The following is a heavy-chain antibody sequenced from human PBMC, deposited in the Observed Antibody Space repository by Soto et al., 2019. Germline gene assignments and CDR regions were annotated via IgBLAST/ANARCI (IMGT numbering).Heavy chain of an antibody. Sequence: GASVKVSCKASGDTFTSYGISWVRQARGQGLEWMGWISAYNGNTNYAQKLQGRVTMTTDTSTSTAYMELRSLRSDDTAVYYCARRRYSSGRGYFDHWGQGTLVTVSS. J-gene: IGHJ4*02. CDR1: GDTFTSYG. V-gene: IGHV1-18*04. CDR3: ARRRYSSGRGYFDH. CDR2: ISAYNGNT. D-gene: IGHD6-19*01.